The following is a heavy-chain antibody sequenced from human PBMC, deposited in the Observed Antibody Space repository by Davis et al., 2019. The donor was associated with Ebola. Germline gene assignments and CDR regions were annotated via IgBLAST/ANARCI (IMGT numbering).Heavy chain of an antibody. Sequence: GESLITSCTASGFTFSAYWMSWVRQAPGKGLQWVANINEDGSKIYYVESVKGRFTVSRDNAKNSLYLQMNSLRVDDTAVYFCWGGINDFDIWGHGAVVTVSS. V-gene: IGHV3-7*03. J-gene: IGHJ3*02. CDR3: WGGINDFDI. CDR1: GFTFSAYW. D-gene: IGHD2-15*01. CDR2: INEDGSKI.